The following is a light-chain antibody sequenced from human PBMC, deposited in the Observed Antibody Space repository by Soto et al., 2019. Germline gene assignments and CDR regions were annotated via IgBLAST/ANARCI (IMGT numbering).Light chain of an antibody. Sequence: EIVLTQCPATLSLSPGDGATLSCRASQSIGGFLAWYQQRPGQAPRLLIYEASNRPTGIPARFSGSGSGTDFTLTISSLEPEDFAVYYCQQRSNWPPTWTFGQGTKVDIK. CDR1: QSIGGF. CDR2: EAS. V-gene: IGKV3-11*01. J-gene: IGKJ1*01. CDR3: QQRSNWPPTWT.